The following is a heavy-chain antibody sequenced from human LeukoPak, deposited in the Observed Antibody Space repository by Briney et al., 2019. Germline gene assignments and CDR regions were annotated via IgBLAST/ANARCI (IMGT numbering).Heavy chain of an antibody. D-gene: IGHD1-14*01. V-gene: IGHV3-30*02. CDR2: IRYDGNLK. CDR1: GFNFSAYG. Sequence: GGSLRLSCAASGFNFSAYGMHWVRQAPGKGLEWVAFIRYDGNLKYYADSVKGRFTISRDNSKNTLDLQTNSLRVEDTAVYYCAKPTSLKDANYGLTGTNYWGQGILVTVSS. J-gene: IGHJ4*02. CDR3: AKPTSLKDANYGLTGTNY.